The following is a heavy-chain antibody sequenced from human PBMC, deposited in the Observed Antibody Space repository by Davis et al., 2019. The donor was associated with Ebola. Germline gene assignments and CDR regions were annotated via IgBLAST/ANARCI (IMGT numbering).Heavy chain of an antibody. CDR3: ARAYYYHSSGYYFDY. D-gene: IGHD3-22*01. CDR2: INPNSGGT. V-gene: IGHV1-2*02. CDR1: GYTFSSYA. Sequence: ASVKVSCKASGYTFSSYAMYWVRQAPGQRLEWMGWINPNSGGTNYAQKFQGRVTMTRDTSISTAYMELSRLRSDDTAVYYCARAYYYHSSGYYFDYWGQGTLVTVSS. J-gene: IGHJ4*02.